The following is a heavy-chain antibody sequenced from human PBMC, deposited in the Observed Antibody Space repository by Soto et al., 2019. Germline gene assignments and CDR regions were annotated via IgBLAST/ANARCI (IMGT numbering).Heavy chain of an antibody. J-gene: IGHJ4*02. Sequence: SVKVSCKASGGTFSSYAISWVRQAPGQGLEWMGGIIPIFGTANYAQKFQGRVTITADESTSTAYMELSSLRSEDTAVYYCAGTIDIVVVPAAPMYFDYWGQGTLVTVSS. D-gene: IGHD2-2*01. CDR2: IIPIFGTA. CDR1: GGTFSSYA. V-gene: IGHV1-69*13. CDR3: AGTIDIVVVPAAPMYFDY.